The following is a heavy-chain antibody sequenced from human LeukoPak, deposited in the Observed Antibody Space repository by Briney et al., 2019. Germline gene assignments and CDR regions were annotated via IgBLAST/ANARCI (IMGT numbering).Heavy chain of an antibody. Sequence: PGGSLRLSCAASGFPFDTYPMNWVRQAPGKALEWVASISSSNSFKNYADSVKGRFTISRDNPQNSLYLQMSSLRAEDTGLYYCGTMGEKWLLKDSWGQGTMVIVSA. V-gene: IGHV3-21*01. CDR1: GFPFDTYP. CDR3: GTMGEKWLLKDS. CDR2: ISSSNSFK. J-gene: IGHJ3*02. D-gene: IGHD3-16*01.